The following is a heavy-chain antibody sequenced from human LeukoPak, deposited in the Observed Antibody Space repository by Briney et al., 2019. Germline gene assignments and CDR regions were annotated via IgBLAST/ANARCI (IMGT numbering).Heavy chain of an antibody. Sequence: SETPSLTCAVYGGSFSGYYWSWIRQPPGKGLEWIGEINHSGSTNYNPSLKSRVTISVDTSKNQCSLKLSSGTAADTAVYYGARWPGSESYNCPFVSWGQGTLCTVSS. CDR2: INHSGST. D-gene: IGHD3-10*01. CDR1: GGSFSGYY. CDR3: ARWPGSESYNCPFVS. V-gene: IGHV4-34*01. J-gene: IGHJ5*02.